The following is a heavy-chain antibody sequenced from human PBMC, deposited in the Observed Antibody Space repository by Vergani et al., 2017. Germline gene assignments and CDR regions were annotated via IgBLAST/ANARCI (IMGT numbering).Heavy chain of an antibody. D-gene: IGHD3-10*01. CDR3: AGELMVRGVTPSDAFDI. Sequence: EVQLLESGGGLVQPGGSLRLSCAASGFTFSSYAMSWVRQAPGKGLEWVSAISGSGGSTYYADSVKGRFTTSRDNSKNTLYLQMNSLRAEDTAVYYCAGELMVRGVTPSDAFDIWGQGTMVTVSS. J-gene: IGHJ3*02. V-gene: IGHV3-23*01. CDR2: ISGSGGST. CDR1: GFTFSSYA.